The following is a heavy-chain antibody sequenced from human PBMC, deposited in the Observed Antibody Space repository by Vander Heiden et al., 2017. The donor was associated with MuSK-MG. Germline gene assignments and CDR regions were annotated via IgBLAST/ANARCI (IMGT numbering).Heavy chain of an antibody. V-gene: IGHV1-18*01. CDR3: ARAFSPYDDFWSGYYNGRDYYYYYYMDV. Sequence: QVQLVQSGAEVKKPWAAVTVSCKASGYTFTSYGISWVRQAPGQGLDWMGWISAYTGNTNYAQKLQGRVTMTTDTATSTAYMELRSLRSDDTAVYYCARAFSPYDDFWSGYYNGRDYYYYYYMDVWGKGTTVTVSS. J-gene: IGHJ6*03. CDR1: GYTFTSYG. D-gene: IGHD3-3*01. CDR2: ISAYTGNT.